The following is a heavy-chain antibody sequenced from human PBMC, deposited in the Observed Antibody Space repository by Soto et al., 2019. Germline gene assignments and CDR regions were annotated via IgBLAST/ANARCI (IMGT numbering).Heavy chain of an antibody. J-gene: IGHJ6*02. V-gene: IGHV1-3*01. D-gene: IGHD3-22*01. Sequence: SCKASGYTFTSYPMHWVRQAGQRLEWMGWINAGNGDTKYSQKFQGRVTITRDTSASTAYMDLRSLRSDDTAVYFCARGGYYDSSGSRNYHYYGMNVWGQGTTVTVSS. CDR3: ARGGYYDSSGSRNYHYYGMNV. CDR2: INAGNGDT. CDR1: GYTFTSYP.